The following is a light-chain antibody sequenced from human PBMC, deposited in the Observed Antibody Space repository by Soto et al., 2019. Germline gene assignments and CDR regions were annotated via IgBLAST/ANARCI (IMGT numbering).Light chain of an antibody. CDR1: SSDVGGYKF. J-gene: IGLJ3*02. V-gene: IGLV2-14*01. Sequence: QSVLTQPASVSGSPGQSITISCTGTSSDVGGYKFVSWYQQHPGKAPKLMIYEVSNRPSGVSNRFSGSKSGNTASLTISGLQAEAGADYSCSSYTTSSTRVFGGGPSSPS. CDR2: EVS. CDR3: SSYTTSSTRV.